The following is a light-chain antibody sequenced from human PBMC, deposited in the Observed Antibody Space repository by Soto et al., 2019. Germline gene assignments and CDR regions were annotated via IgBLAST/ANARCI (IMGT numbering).Light chain of an antibody. Sequence: QSVLTQPASVSGSPGQSITISCTGTSGDVDTYKYVSWYQQHPGKAPKLMIYEVSYRPSGVSDRFSGSKSGNTASLTISGLQAEDEADYYCCSYAGSTTRVQFGGGTKVTVL. CDR2: EVS. CDR3: CSYAGSTTRVQ. V-gene: IGLV2-14*01. CDR1: SGDVDTYKY. J-gene: IGLJ2*01.